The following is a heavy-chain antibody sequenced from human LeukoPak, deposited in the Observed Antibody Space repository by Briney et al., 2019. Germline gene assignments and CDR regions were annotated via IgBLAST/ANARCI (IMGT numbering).Heavy chain of an antibody. CDR3: ARGGFRFFAH. J-gene: IGHJ5*02. CDR1: GFTVSSNY. CDR2: INQDGSEK. Sequence: GGSLRLSCAASGFTVSSNYMNWVRQAPGKGLEWVANINQDGSEKYYVVSVKGRFTISRDNAKNSLYLQMNSLRAEDTAVYYCARGGFRFFAHWGQGTLVTVSS. D-gene: IGHD3-22*01. V-gene: IGHV3-7*04.